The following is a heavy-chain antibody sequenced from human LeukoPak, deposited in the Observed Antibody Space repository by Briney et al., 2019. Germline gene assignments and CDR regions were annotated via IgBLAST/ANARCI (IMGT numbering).Heavy chain of an antibody. CDR3: ARDQGSSWDY. J-gene: IGHJ4*02. CDR1: GDSISSYY. CDR2: IYYSGST. V-gene: IGHV4-59*01. Sequence: SETLSLTCSVSGDSISSYYWNWIRQLPGKGLEWIGYIYYSGSTNYNPSLQGRVTISVDTSKNQFSLKLSSVTAADTAVYYCARDQGSSWDYWGQGTLVTVSS. D-gene: IGHD6-13*01.